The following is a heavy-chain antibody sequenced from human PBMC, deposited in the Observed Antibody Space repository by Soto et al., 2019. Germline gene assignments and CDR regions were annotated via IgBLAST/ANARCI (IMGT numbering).Heavy chain of an antibody. CDR3: ARAHSCVDGVCYNLGWFAP. Sequence: SETLSLTCIVSGGFSSSHYWGWNRQPPGKGLEWVGYINYSGNTKYNPSLKSRVTMSIDTSQSQFSLKLNSVTAADTAVYYCARAHSCVDGVCYNLGWFAPWGQGALVTVSS. D-gene: IGHD2-8*01. J-gene: IGHJ5*02. V-gene: IGHV4-59*11. CDR2: INYSGNT. CDR1: GGFSSSHY.